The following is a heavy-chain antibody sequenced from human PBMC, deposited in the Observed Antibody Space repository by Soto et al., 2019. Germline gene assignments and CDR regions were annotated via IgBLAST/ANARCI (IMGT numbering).Heavy chain of an antibody. J-gene: IGHJ6*02. D-gene: IGHD5-12*01. CDR1: GFTFGSYG. Sequence: GGSLRLSCAASGFTFGSYGMHWVRQAPGKGLEWVAVISYDGSNKYYADSVKGRFTISRDNSKNTLYLQMNSLRAEDTAVYYCAKDLGSGYDIQVGSYGMDVWGQGTTVTVSS. V-gene: IGHV3-30*18. CDR3: AKDLGSGYDIQVGSYGMDV. CDR2: ISYDGSNK.